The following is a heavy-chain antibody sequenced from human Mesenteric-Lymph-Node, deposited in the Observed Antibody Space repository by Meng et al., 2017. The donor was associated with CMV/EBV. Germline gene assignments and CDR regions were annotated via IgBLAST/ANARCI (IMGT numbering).Heavy chain of an antibody. CDR2: TSGSGGST. V-gene: IGHV3-23*01. CDR1: GFTFSSYE. D-gene: IGHD3-22*01. J-gene: IGHJ4*02. CDR3: AKYYYDSGAYWPDY. Sequence: GESLKISCAASGFTFSSYEMNWVRQAPGKGLEWVSGTSGSGGSTYYADSVKGRFTISRDNSKNTLYLQMNSLRAEDTAVYYCAKYYYDSGAYWPDYWGQGTLVTVSS.